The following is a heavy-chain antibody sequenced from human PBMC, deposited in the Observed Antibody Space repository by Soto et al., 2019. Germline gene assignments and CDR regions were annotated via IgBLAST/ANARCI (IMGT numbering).Heavy chain of an antibody. D-gene: IGHD3-3*01. CDR1: GVSISSAEYH. CDR3: ARRPNYNFLSAYSLDS. V-gene: IGHV4-30-4*01. Sequence: SETLSLTCAVSGVSISSAEYHCAWIRQPPGKGLEWVGDIYSTVSTYSNPSLGSRGSLSADTSKNQLALELSSVTATDTAVYYCARRPNYNFLSAYSLDSWGPGTMVAVSS. J-gene: IGHJ5*01. CDR2: IYSTVST.